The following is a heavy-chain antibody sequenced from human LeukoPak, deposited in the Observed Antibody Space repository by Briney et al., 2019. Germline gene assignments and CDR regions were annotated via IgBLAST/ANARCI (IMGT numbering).Heavy chain of an antibody. CDR3: ARGLETAGSYDLDY. J-gene: IGHJ4*02. D-gene: IGHD5-12*01. CDR1: GASISSHY. Sequence: PSETLSLTCAVSGASISSHYWSWIRQPPGKGPEYIGYIYHGGITGYNPSLKSRVTISADTSKNQFSLNLYSMTAADTAVYYCARGLETAGSYDLDYWGQGTLVTVSS. CDR2: IYHGGIT. V-gene: IGHV4-59*11.